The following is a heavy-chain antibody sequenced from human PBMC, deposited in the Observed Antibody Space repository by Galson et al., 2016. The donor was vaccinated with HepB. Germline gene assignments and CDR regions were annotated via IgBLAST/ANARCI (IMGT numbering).Heavy chain of an antibody. Sequence: AMHWVRQSPGKGPECVAVISFDGNNKYYADSVRGRFSISRDNPRNTLYLQMNSLTAEDTAVYYCARGETGTTLDWGQGSLVTVSS. CDR1: A. V-gene: IGHV3-30-3*01. CDR3: ARGETGTTLD. D-gene: IGHD1-7*01. CDR2: ISFDGNNK. J-gene: IGHJ4*02.